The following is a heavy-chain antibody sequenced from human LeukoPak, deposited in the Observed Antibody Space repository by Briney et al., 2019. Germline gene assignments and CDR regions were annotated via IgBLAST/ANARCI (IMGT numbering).Heavy chain of an antibody. Sequence: PGGSLRLSCAASGFTFSSYAMSWVRQAPGKGLEWVSTISGSGGSTYYADSVKGRFTVSRDTSKNTLYLQMNSLRAEDTAIYYCARQSGTMVTTRFDYWGQGTLVTVSS. CDR1: GFTFSSYA. CDR3: ARQSGTMVTTRFDY. J-gene: IGHJ4*02. D-gene: IGHD4-17*01. CDR2: ISGSGGST. V-gene: IGHV3-23*01.